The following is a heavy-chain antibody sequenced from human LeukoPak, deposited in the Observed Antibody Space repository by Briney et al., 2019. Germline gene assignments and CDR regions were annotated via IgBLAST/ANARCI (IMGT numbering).Heavy chain of an antibody. CDR3: ARGLATHYFDY. Sequence: SETLSLTCTVSGGSISSSSYYWGWIRQPPGKGLEWIGEINHSGSTNYNPSLKSRVTISVDTSKNQFSLKLSSVTAADTAVYYCARGLATHYFDYWGQGTLVTVSS. CDR2: INHSGST. D-gene: IGHD5-12*01. CDR1: GGSISSSSYY. V-gene: IGHV4-39*07. J-gene: IGHJ4*02.